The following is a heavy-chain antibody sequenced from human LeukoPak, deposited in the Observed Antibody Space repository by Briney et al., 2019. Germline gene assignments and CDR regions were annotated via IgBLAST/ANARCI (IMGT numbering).Heavy chain of an antibody. J-gene: IGHJ6*02. CDR3: ARGCSVYYDFWSGYPPYGMDV. CDR1: GGSFSGYY. V-gene: IGHV4-34*01. D-gene: IGHD3-3*01. Sequence: ASETLSLTCAVYGGSFSGYYWSWIRQPPGKGLEWIGEINHSGSTNYNPSLKSRVTISVDTSKNQFSLKLSSVTAADTAVYYCARGCSVYYDFWSGYPPYGMDVWGQGTTVTVSS. CDR2: INHSGST.